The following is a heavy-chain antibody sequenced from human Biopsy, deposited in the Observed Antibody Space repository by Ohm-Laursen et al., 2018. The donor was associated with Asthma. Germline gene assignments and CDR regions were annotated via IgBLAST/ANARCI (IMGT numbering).Heavy chain of an antibody. D-gene: IGHD7-27*01. Sequence: GASVKVSCKTSGYTFIGYHIHWVRQAPGQGLEWMGRINPNSGGTNYAQKFQGRVTMTSDTSISTAYMELSRLRSDDTALYYCARGQKSPGERWFDPWGQGTLVTVSS. CDR1: GYTFIGYH. J-gene: IGHJ5*02. CDR3: ARGQKSPGERWFDP. V-gene: IGHV1-2*06. CDR2: INPNSGGT.